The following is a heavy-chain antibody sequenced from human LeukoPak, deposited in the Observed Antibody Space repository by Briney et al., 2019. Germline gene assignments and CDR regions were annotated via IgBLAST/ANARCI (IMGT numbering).Heavy chain of an antibody. V-gene: IGHV4-4*02. D-gene: IGHD1-1*01. Sequence: KASETLSLTCAVSGGSISSNNWWSWVRQPPGKGLEWIGEISHSGSTNYNPSLESRVTISVDKSKNQFSLKLSSMTAADTAVYFCARVTGTTPFDFWGQGTLVTVSS. CDR2: ISHSGST. J-gene: IGHJ4*02. CDR3: ARVTGTTPFDF. CDR1: GGSISSNNW.